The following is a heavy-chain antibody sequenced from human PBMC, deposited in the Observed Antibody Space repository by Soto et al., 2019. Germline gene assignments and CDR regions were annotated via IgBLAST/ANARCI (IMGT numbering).Heavy chain of an antibody. CDR3: AIVPPAIFGVVEGSYYGMDV. D-gene: IGHD3-3*01. Sequence: GEPQKISCKGSGYSFTSYWIGWVRQMPGNGLEWMGIIYPGDSDTRYSPSFQGQVTISADKSISTAYLQWSSLKASDTAMYYCAIVPPAIFGVVEGSYYGMDVWGQGTTVTVSS. J-gene: IGHJ6*02. V-gene: IGHV5-51*01. CDR1: GYSFTSYW. CDR2: IYPGDSDT.